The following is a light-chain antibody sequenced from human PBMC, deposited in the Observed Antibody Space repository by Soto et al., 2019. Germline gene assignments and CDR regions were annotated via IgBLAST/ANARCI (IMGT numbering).Light chain of an antibody. CDR2: AAS. CDR3: QQSYSNPRA. V-gene: IGKV1-39*01. CDR1: QSISSY. J-gene: IGKJ4*01. Sequence: DIHMTLSPSSLSASVGNIFTITCRASQSISSYLNWYQQKPGKAPKLLIYAASSLQSGVPSRLSGSGYGTDFTITISSMQTEDFVTYYCQQSYSNPRAFGGGTKVDIK.